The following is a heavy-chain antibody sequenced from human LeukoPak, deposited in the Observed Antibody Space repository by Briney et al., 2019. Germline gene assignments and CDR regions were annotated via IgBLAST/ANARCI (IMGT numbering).Heavy chain of an antibody. D-gene: IGHD6-13*01. CDR3: ASFDSSSWSRFDY. J-gene: IGHJ4*02. Sequence: PGESLKISCKGSGYSFSSYWIGWVRQMPGKGLEWMGIIYPGDSDTRYSPSFQGQVTISADKSISTAYLQWSSLKASDTAMYYCASFDSSSWSRFDYWGQGTLVTVSS. CDR1: GYSFSSYW. V-gene: IGHV5-51*01. CDR2: IYPGDSDT.